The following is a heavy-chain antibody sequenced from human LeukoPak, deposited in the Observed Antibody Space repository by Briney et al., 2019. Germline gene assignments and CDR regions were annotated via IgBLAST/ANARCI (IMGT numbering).Heavy chain of an antibody. CDR3: ARDPRGGVAFDI. V-gene: IGHV4-59*11. Sequence: SETLSLTCTVSGGSISSHYWSWIRQPPGKGLEWIGYIYYSGSTNYNPSLKSRVTISVDTSKNQFSLKLSSVTAADTAVYYCARDPRGGVAFDIWGQGTMVTVSS. J-gene: IGHJ3*02. CDR2: IYYSGST. D-gene: IGHD3-10*01. CDR1: GGSISSHY.